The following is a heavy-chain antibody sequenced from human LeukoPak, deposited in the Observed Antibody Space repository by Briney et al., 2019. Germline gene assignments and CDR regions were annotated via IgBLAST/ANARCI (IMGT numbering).Heavy chain of an antibody. CDR2: MSSGSRYI. Sequence: KSVGSLRLSCTASGFTFTTYAMTWVRQAPGKGLEWTSSMSSGSRYIYYADSVRGRFTISRDNTRNSLYLAMNNLRAEDTAIYYCARDRPTGASRIFVVQWGQGTPVTVSS. V-gene: IGHV3-21*06. J-gene: IGHJ4*02. CDR3: ARDRPTGASRIFVVQ. D-gene: IGHD2-15*01. CDR1: GFTFTTYA.